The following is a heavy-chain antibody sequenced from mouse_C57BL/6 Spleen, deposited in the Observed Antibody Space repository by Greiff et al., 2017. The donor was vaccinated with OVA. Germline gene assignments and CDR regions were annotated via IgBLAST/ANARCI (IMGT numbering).Heavy chain of an antibody. D-gene: IGHD1-1*01. Sequence: EVQLVESGEGLVKPGGSLKLSCAASGFTFSSYAMSWVRQTPEKRLEWVAYISSGGDYIYYAHTVQGRITISRDNARNTLYLQMISLKSEDTAMYYCTRGRDSPGSVWFAYWGKVTLVTVSA. CDR1: GFTFSSYA. CDR2: ISSGGDYI. CDR3: TRGRDSPGSVWFAY. J-gene: IGHJ3*01. V-gene: IGHV5-9-1*02.